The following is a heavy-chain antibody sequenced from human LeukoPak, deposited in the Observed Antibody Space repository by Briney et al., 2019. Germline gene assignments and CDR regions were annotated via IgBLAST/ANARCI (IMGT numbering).Heavy chain of an antibody. CDR3: ARSFYDRSGYYSAFDI. V-gene: IGHV1-18*01. D-gene: IGHD3-22*01. J-gene: IGHJ3*02. Sequence: ASVKVSCKASGYAFTSYGISWVRQAPGQGLEWMGWISAYNGNTNYAQKLQGRVTMTTDTSTSTAYMELRSLRSDDTAVYSWARSFYDRSGYYSAFDIWGQGTMVTVSS. CDR1: GYAFTSYG. CDR2: ISAYNGNT.